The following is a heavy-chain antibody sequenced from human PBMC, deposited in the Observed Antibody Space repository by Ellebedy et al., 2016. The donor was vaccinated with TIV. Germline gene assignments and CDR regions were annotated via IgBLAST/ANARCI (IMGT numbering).Heavy chain of an antibody. CDR1: GASFNTNW. D-gene: IGHD3-16*01. V-gene: IGHV5-10-1*01. J-gene: IGHJ6*02. Sequence: GESLKIFCNGSGASFNTNWITWVRQMPGKGLDWMGRIDPTDSQTNYSPSFEGHVTISFDKSIATAYLQWRSLQASDTATYYCACLSEGAIYSYYGLGVWGQGTTVTVSS. CDR3: ACLSEGAIYSYYGLGV. CDR2: IDPTDSQT.